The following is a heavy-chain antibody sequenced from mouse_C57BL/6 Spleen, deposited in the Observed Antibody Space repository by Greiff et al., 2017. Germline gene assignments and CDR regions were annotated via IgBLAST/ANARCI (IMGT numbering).Heavy chain of an antibody. J-gene: IGHJ2*01. D-gene: IGHD2-4*01. CDR2: IYPGDGDT. Sequence: VQLQQSGPELVKPGASVTISCKASGYAFSSSWMNWVKQRPGKGLEWIGRIYPGDGDTNYNGKFKGKATRTANKSSSTAYMQLSRLTSEDAAVYFCARDYDDDGGLWGQGTTLTVSS. CDR3: ARDYDDDGGL. V-gene: IGHV1-82*01. CDR1: GYAFSSSW.